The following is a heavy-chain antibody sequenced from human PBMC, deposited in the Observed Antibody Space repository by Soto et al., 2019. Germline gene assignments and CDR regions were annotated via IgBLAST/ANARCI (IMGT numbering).Heavy chain of an antibody. CDR2: INHSGST. J-gene: IGHJ6*02. CDR3: ARGVSGGYYYGMDV. Sequence: SETLSLTCAVYGGSFSGYYWSWIRQPPGKGLEWIGEINHSGSTNYNPSLKSRVTISVDTSKNQSSLKLSSVTAADTAVYYCARGVSGGYYYGMDVWGQGTTVTVSS. D-gene: IGHD3-16*01. V-gene: IGHV4-34*01. CDR1: GGSFSGYY.